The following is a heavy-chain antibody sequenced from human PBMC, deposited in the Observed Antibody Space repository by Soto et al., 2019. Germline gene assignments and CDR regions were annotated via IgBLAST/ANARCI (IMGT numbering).Heavy chain of an antibody. CDR2: ISGSGSNT. D-gene: IGHD3-10*01. V-gene: IGHV3-23*01. CDR1: GFTFSSYA. J-gene: IGHJ4*02. CDR3: AKESMVRGGGTFDY. Sequence: EVQLLESGAGLVQPGGSLRLSCAASGFTFSSYAMSWVRQAPGKGLEWVSAISGSGSNTYYADSVKGRFTISRDNSKNTLYLQMNSLRGEDTAVYYCAKESMVRGGGTFDYWGQGTLVTVSS.